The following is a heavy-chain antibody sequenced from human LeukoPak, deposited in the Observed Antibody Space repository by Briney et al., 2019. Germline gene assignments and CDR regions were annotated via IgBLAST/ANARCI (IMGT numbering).Heavy chain of an antibody. CDR3: ARAGTELLHKFRYDY. CDR2: IYYSGST. CDR1: GGSISSGGYY. Sequence: PSETLSLTCTVSGGSISSGGYYWSWIRQHPGKGLEWIGYIYYSGSTYYNPSLKCRVTISVDTSKNQFSLKLSSVTAADTAVYYCARAGTELLHKFRYDYWGQGTLVTVSS. V-gene: IGHV4-31*03. D-gene: IGHD2-15*01. J-gene: IGHJ4*02.